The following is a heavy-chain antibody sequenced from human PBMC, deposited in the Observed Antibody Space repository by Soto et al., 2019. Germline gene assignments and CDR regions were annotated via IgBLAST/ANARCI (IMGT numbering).Heavy chain of an antibody. CDR2: IYYSGST. Sequence: QVQLQESGPGLVKPSETLSLTCTVSGGSISSYYWSWIRQPPGKGLEWIGYIYYSGSTNYNPSLNSRVTIPVDTSKNQFSLKLSSVTAADPAVYYCARLLWSRGDWFDPWGQGTLVTVSS. CDR1: GGSISSYY. J-gene: IGHJ5*02. V-gene: IGHV4-59*08. CDR3: ARLLWSRGDWFDP. D-gene: IGHD3-10*01.